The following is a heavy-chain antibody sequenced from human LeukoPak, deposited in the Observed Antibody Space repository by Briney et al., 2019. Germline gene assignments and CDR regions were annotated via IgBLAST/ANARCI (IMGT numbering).Heavy chain of an antibody. CDR1: GGSFSGYY. J-gene: IGHJ3*02. D-gene: IGHD2-2*01. Sequence: PSETLSLTCAVYGGSFSGYYWSWIRQPPGKGLEWIGEINHSGSTNYNPSLKSRVTMSVDTSKNQFSLKLSSVTAADTAVYYCARVGYCSSTSCPVAFDIWGQGTMVTVSS. V-gene: IGHV4-34*01. CDR3: ARVGYCSSTSCPVAFDI. CDR2: INHSGST.